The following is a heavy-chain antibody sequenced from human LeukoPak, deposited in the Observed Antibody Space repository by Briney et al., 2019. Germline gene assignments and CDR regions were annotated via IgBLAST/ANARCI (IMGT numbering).Heavy chain of an antibody. CDR2: SGDSDGST. V-gene: IGHV3-23*01. CDR3: AKGGIAAASKDWFDP. D-gene: IGHD6-13*01. Sequence: GGSLRLSCAASGFTFSGSGMSWVRQAPGKRLEWISSSGDSDGSTYYADSLKGRFTISRDNSKNTLYLQMNSLRAEDTAVYYCAKGGIAAASKDWFDPWGQGTLVTVSS. J-gene: IGHJ5*02. CDR1: GFTFSGSG.